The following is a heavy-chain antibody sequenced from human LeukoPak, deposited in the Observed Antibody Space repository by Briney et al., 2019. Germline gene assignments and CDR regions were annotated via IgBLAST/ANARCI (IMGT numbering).Heavy chain of an antibody. CDR2: IYTDVSP. CDR1: GFTVSSNY. Sequence: PGGSLRLSCEASGFTVSSNYMTWVRQAPGKGLEWVSIIYTDVSPYYADSVKGRFTISRDNYKNTLFLQMNSLSAEDTAVYYCARATERRQNLLWFGELYKDDAFDIWGQGTMVTVSS. D-gene: IGHD3-10*01. CDR3: ARATERRQNLLWFGELYKDDAFDI. J-gene: IGHJ3*02. V-gene: IGHV3-66*01.